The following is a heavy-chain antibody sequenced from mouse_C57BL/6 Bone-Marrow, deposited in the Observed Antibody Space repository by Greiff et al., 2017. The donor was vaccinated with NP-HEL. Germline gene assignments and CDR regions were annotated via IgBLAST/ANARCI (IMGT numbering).Heavy chain of an antibody. CDR2: ISSGCSYI. CDR1: GFTFSSYG. D-gene: IGHD1-1*01. J-gene: IGHJ4*01. CDR3: ERQEITTLPGGYYYAMDY. Sequence: EVKLVESGGDLVKPGGSLKLSCAASGFTFSSYGMSWVRQTPDKRLEWVATISSGCSYIYYPDSVKGRVNISRDNAKNTRYLQKSSLKSEDTAMSCCERQEITTLPGGYYYAMDYWGQGTSGTVSS. V-gene: IGHV5-6*01.